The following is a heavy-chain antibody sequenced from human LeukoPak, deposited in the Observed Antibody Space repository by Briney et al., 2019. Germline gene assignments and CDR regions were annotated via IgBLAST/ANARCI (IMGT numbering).Heavy chain of an antibody. CDR3: VRGTNDWTGIDY. V-gene: IGHV3-74*01. Sequence: GGSLRLSCAASGFTFRNYWMHWARQVPGKGLVWVSRINPDGTSPHYADSVKGRFTIPRDNARNILYLQMNSLRVEDTAIYYCVRGTNDWTGIDYWGQGILVTVSS. D-gene: IGHD2-8*01. CDR2: INPDGTSP. CDR1: GFTFRNYW. J-gene: IGHJ4*02.